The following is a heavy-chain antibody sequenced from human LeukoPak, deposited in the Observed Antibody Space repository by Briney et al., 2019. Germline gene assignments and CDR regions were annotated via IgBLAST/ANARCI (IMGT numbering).Heavy chain of an antibody. CDR3: VRGGGRYCDSITCYSVYYLDY. J-gene: IGHJ4*02. Sequence: ASVKVSCKASGYTFTTYAINWVRQAPGQGLEWMGWINTDTGNPTYAQDFTGQFVFSLDTSVSTAYLQISSLKAEDTAVYYCVRGGGRYCDSITCYSVYYLDYWGQGTLVTVSS. V-gene: IGHV7-4-1*02. D-gene: IGHD2-2*01. CDR2: INTDTGNP. CDR1: GYTFTTYA.